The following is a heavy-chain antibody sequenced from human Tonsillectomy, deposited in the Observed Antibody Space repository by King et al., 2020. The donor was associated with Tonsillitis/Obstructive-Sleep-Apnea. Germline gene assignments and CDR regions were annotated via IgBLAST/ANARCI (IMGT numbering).Heavy chain of an antibody. Sequence: VQLVESGAEVKKPGASVKVSCKASGYTFTSYGISWVRQAPGQGLEWMGWISAYNGNTNYAQNLQGRVTMTTDTSTSTAYMELRSLRSDDTAVYYCVRGGDCWRANIPYYYYMDVWGKGTTVTVSS. V-gene: IGHV1-18*01. CDR1: GYTFTSYG. CDR3: VRGGDCWRANIPYYYYMDV. J-gene: IGHJ6*03. CDR2: ISAYNGNT. D-gene: IGHD3-3*01.